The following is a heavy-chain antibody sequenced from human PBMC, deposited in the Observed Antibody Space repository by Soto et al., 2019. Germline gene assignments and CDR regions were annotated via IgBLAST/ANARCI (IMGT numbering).Heavy chain of an antibody. J-gene: IGHJ4*02. D-gene: IGHD6-6*01. CDR3: AREEYSSSSGPLDY. CDR2: IWYDGSNK. V-gene: IGHV3-33*01. CDR1: GFTFSSYG. Sequence: GGSLRLSCAASGFTFSSYGMHWVRQAPGKGLEWVAVIWYDGSNKYYADSVKGRFTISRDNSKNTLYLQMNSLRAEDTAVYYCAREEYSSSSGPLDYWGQGTLVTVSS.